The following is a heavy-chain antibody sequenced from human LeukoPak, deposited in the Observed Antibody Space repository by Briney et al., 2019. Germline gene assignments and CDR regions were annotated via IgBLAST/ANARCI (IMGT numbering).Heavy chain of an antibody. J-gene: IGHJ4*02. Sequence: GGSLRLSCAASGFSFSTSWMTWVRQAPGKGLEWVANIRRDGGEIYYMDSVKGRFAISTDNAKNSLYLQMNSLRVEVTAVYYCVRDGDDWNDFDHWGQGTLVTVSS. CDR3: VRDGDDWNDFDH. CDR2: IRRDGGEI. D-gene: IGHD1-1*01. CDR1: GFSFSTSW. V-gene: IGHV3-7*01.